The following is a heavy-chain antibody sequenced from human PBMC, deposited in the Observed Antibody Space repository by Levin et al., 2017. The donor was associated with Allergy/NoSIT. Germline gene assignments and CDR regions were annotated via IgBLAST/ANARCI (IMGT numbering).Heavy chain of an antibody. Sequence: PGGSLRLSCAASGFTFSSVSMSWVRQAPGKGLEWVGFINEDGSGTYYVDSVKGRFTISRDNAKNSLYLQMNSLRADDTAVYYCARFSTLDFWGQGALVTVSS. CDR1: GFTFSSVS. V-gene: IGHV3-7*01. CDR3: ARFSTLDF. CDR2: INEDGSGT. J-gene: IGHJ4*02.